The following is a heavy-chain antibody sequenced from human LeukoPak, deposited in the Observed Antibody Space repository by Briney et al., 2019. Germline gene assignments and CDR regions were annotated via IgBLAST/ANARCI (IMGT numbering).Heavy chain of an antibody. CDR1: EFTFSNYW. Sequence: GGSLRLSCVASEFTFSNYWIHWVRQPPGKGLVWVSRIRYDGIVTNYADSVEGRFTISRDNAKNTVHLQMNSLRDDDAAVYYCARANPADFNLWGRGTLVTVSS. CDR3: ARANPADFNL. CDR2: IRYDGIVT. D-gene: IGHD1-14*01. V-gene: IGHV3-74*01. J-gene: IGHJ2*01.